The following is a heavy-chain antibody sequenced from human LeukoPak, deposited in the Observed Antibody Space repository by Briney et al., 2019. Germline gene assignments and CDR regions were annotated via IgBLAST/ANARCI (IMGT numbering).Heavy chain of an antibody. Sequence: GGSLRLSCAASGFTFSSYSMNWVRQAPGKGLEWVANIKQDGSEKYYVDSVKGRFTISRDNAKNSLYLQMNSLRAEDTAVYYCAKVGGVVIPGSYWGQGTLVTISS. V-gene: IGHV3-7*03. J-gene: IGHJ4*02. D-gene: IGHD3-3*01. CDR3: AKVGGVVIPGSY. CDR1: GFTFSSYS. CDR2: IKQDGSEK.